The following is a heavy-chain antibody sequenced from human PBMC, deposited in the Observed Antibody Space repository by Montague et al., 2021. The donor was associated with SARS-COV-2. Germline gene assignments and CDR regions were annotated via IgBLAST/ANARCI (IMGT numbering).Heavy chain of an antibody. Sequence: SLRLSCAASGFTFSSYSMNWVRQAPGKGLEWVSSISSSFSSIFSADSMKGRFTVFYAESVKGRFTISRDDAKDSLYLQMNGLRAEDTALYFCARDSPLGGCQLRSPIDYWGQGTLVTVSS. CDR2: ISSSFSSIFSADSMKGRFTV. D-gene: IGHD2-2*01. V-gene: IGHV3-21*06. CDR1: GFTFSSYS. J-gene: IGHJ4*02. CDR3: ARDSPLGGCQLRSPIDY.